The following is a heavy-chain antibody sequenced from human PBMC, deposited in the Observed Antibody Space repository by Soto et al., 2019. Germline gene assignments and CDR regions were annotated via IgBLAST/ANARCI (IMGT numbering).Heavy chain of an antibody. CDR1: GYSIRNGYY. CDR3: ARVGPYCGGDCYSPPP. D-gene: IGHD2-21*02. Sequence: SETLSLTCAVSGYSIRNGYYWGWIRQPPGKGLEWIGTIYHSGSTYYNPSLKSRVTISVDASENHFSLKLSSVTAADTAVYYCARVGPYCGGDCYSPPPWGQGTLVTVS. V-gene: IGHV4-38-2*01. CDR2: IYHSGST. J-gene: IGHJ5*02.